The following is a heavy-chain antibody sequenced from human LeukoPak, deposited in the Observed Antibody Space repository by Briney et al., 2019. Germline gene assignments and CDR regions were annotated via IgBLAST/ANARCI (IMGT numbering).Heavy chain of an antibody. V-gene: IGHV3-48*03. CDR2: ISSSGSTI. CDR1: GFTFSSYE. CDR3: AREMYSSSSVIFYYMDV. J-gene: IGHJ6*03. D-gene: IGHD6-6*01. Sequence: GGSLRLSCAASGFTFSSYEMNWVRQAPGKGLEWVSYISSSGSTIYYADSVKGRFTISRDNAKNSLYLQMDSLRAEDTAVYYCAREMYSSSSVIFYYMDVWGKGTTVTVSS.